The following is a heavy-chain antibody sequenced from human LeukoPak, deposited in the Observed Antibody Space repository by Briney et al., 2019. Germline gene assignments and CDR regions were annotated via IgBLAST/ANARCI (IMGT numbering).Heavy chain of an antibody. Sequence: GSLRLSCAASGFTFSSYRMSWVRQAPGKGLEWVANIKQDGSEKYYVDSVKGRFTISRDNAKNSLYLQMNSLRAEDTAVYYCARDQRYCSSSSCPWEPFDYWGQGTLVTVSS. D-gene: IGHD2-2*01. CDR3: ARDQRYCSSSSCPWEPFDY. CDR2: IKQDGSEK. CDR1: GFTFSSYR. V-gene: IGHV3-7*05. J-gene: IGHJ4*02.